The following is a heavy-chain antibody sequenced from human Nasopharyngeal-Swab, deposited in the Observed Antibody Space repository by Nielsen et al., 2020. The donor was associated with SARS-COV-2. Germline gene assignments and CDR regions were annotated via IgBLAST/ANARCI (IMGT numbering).Heavy chain of an antibody. CDR2: IWYDGSHQ. V-gene: IGHV3-33*08. D-gene: IGHD4-23*01. J-gene: IGHJ4*02. CDR1: TFGDFNYFA. Sequence: GGSLRLSCTASTFGDFNYFAMHWVRQAPGKGLEWVALIWYDGSHQYYADSVKGRFTISRDNAKNSLYLQMNSLRAEDTAVYYCARSRGRWPDYWGQGTLVTVSS. CDR3: ARSRGRWPDY.